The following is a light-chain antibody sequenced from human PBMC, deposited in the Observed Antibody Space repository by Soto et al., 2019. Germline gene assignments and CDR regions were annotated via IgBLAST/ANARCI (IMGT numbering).Light chain of an antibody. J-gene: IGLJ1*01. CDR3: SPYTSSSTYV. CDR1: SSDVGGYNY. CDR2: EVS. V-gene: IGLV2-14*01. Sequence: QSALTQPASVSGSPGQSITISCTGTSSDVGGYNYVSWYQQHPGKAPKLMIYEVSNRPSGVSNRFSGSKSGNTASLTISGLQAEDEADYYCSPYTSSSTYVSGTGTKVTVL.